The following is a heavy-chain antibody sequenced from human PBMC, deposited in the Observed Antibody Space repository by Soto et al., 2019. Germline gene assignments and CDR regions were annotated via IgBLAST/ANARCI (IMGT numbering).Heavy chain of an antibody. Sequence: LRLSCAASGFTFSSYGMHWVRQAPGKGLEWVAVIWYDGSNKYYADSVKGRFTISRDNSKNTLYLQMNSLRAEDTAVYYCARSPNYDFWSGYPQGPFDYWGQGTLVTVSS. D-gene: IGHD3-3*01. CDR3: ARSPNYDFWSGYPQGPFDY. V-gene: IGHV3-33*01. CDR1: GFTFSSYG. CDR2: IWYDGSNK. J-gene: IGHJ4*02.